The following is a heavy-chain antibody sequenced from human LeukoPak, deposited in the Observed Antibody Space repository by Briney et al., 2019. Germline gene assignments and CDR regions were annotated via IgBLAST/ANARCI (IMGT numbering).Heavy chain of an antibody. D-gene: IGHD3-10*01. CDR3: ARRRGDDSRIYYIKYYYDCYMDV. V-gene: IGHV4-34*01. CDR2: INHSGST. J-gene: IGHJ6*03. CDR1: GGSFSGYY. Sequence: PSETLSLTCAVYGGSFSGYYWNWIRQPPGKGLEWIGEINHSGSTNYNPSLKSRVTISVDTSKNQFSLKLSSVTAADTAVYYCARRRGDDSRIYYIKYYYDCYMDVWGKGTTVTVSS.